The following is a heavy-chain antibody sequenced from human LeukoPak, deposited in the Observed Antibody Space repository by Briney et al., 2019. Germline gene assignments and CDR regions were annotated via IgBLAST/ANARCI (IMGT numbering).Heavy chain of an antibody. V-gene: IGHV3-53*04. CDR2: IYSGGST. CDR3: ARAGYSYGSYYYYGMDV. Sequence: PGGSLRLSCAASGFTVSSNYMSWVRQAPGKGLEWASVIYSGGSTYYADSVKGRFTISRHNSKNTLYLQMNSLRAEDTAVYYCARAGYSYGSYYYYGMDVWGQGTTVTVSS. D-gene: IGHD5-18*01. J-gene: IGHJ6*02. CDR1: GFTVSSNY.